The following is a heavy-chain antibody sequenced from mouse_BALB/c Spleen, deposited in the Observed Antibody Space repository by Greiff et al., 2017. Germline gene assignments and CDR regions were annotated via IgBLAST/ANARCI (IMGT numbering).Heavy chain of an antibody. J-gene: IGHJ2*01. CDR1: GYTFTDYA. CDR2: ISIYYDNT. Sequence: QVQLKQSGPELVRPGESVKISCKGSGYTFTDYAVHWVKQSHAKSLEWIGVISIYYDNTNYNQKFKGKATMTVDKSSSTAYMELARLTSEDSAIYYCARSDYGYYFDYWGQGTTLTVSS. V-gene: IGHV1-67*01. D-gene: IGHD1-2*01. CDR3: ARSDYGYYFDY.